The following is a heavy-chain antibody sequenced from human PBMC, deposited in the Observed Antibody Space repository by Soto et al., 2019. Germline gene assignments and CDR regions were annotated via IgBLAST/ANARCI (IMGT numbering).Heavy chain of an antibody. Sequence: QVQLVESGGGVVQPGRSLRLCCAASGFTFSSYGMHWVRQAPGKGLEWVAVIWYDGSNKYYADSVKGRFTISRDNSKNTLYLQMNSLRAEDTAVYYCARKARAAAGSRGYYFDYWGQGTLVTVSS. D-gene: IGHD6-13*01. CDR2: IWYDGSNK. CDR3: ARKARAAAGSRGYYFDY. J-gene: IGHJ4*02. CDR1: GFTFSSYG. V-gene: IGHV3-33*01.